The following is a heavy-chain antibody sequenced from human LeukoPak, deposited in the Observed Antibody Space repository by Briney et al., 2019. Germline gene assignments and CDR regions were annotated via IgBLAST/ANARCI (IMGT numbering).Heavy chain of an antibody. J-gene: IGHJ5*02. CDR3: ARGGWRFLEWRQRFDP. D-gene: IGHD3-3*01. Sequence: SETLSLTCAVYGGSFSGYYWSWIRQPPGKGLEWIGEINHSGSTNYNPSPKSRVTISVDTSKNQFSLKLSSVTAADTAVYYCARGGWRFLEWRQRFDPWGQGTLVTVSS. CDR1: GGSFSGYY. CDR2: INHSGST. V-gene: IGHV4-34*01.